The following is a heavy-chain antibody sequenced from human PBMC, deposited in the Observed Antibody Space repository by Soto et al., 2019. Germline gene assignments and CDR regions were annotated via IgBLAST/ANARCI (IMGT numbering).Heavy chain of an antibody. CDR1: GASVSSTYW. Sequence: SETLSLTCAVSGASVSSTYWWSWVRQPPGKGPEWIGEINHRGSANYNPSLKGRVTISVDISKSQFSLRLTSVTAADTAVYYCARYNAASGTYYFDFWGQGALVTVSS. D-gene: IGHD6-13*01. CDR2: INHRGSA. CDR3: ARYNAASGTYYFDF. V-gene: IGHV4-4*02. J-gene: IGHJ4*02.